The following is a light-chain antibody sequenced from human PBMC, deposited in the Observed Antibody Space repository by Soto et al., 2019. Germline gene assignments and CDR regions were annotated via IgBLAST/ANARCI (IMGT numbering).Light chain of an antibody. J-gene: IGKJ5*01. CDR3: IQALQTPIT. V-gene: IGKV2-28*01. CDR1: QSLLHSNGYNY. Sequence: DIVMTQSPLSLPVTPGEPASISCRSSQSLLHSNGYNYLDWYVQKPGQSPQLLIYLGSSRASGVPDRFSGSGSGTDFTLKISRVEAEDVGVYYCIQALQTPITFGQGTRLEIK. CDR2: LGS.